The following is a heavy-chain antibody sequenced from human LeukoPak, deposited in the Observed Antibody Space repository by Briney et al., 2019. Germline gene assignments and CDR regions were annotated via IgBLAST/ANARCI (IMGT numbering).Heavy chain of an antibody. CDR1: GFTFSSYS. D-gene: IGHD6-19*01. CDR3: ARVHGIAVAGTQ. CDR2: ISSSSSYI. J-gene: IGHJ4*02. Sequence: KPGGSLRLSCAASGFTFSSYSMNWVRQAPGKGLEWVSSISSSSSYIYYADSVKGRFTISRDNAKNSLYLQMNSLRAEDTAVYYCARVHGIAVAGTQWGQGTLVTVSS. V-gene: IGHV3-21*01.